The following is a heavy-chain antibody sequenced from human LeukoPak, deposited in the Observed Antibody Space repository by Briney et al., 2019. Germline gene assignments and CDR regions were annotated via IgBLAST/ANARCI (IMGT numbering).Heavy chain of an antibody. D-gene: IGHD2-2*01. CDR2: INSDGSST. CDR3: ARGVGYCSSTSCYWWFDP. Sequence: GGSLRLSCAASGFAFSSYWMHWVRQAPGKGLVWVSRINSDGSSTSYADSVKGRFTISRDNAKNTLYLQMNSLRAEDTAVYYCARGVGYCSSTSCYWWFDPWGQGTLVTVSS. CDR1: GFAFSSYW. J-gene: IGHJ5*02. V-gene: IGHV3-74*01.